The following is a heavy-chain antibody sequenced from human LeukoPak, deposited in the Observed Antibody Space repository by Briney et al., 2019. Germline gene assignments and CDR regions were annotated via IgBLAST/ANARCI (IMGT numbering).Heavy chain of an antibody. CDR2: IYFRGTT. J-gene: IGHJ4*02. CDR3: ARDRFYDNSGFRRLDF. V-gene: IGHV4-59*01. CDR1: GGPISDYY. Sequence: SETLSLTCIVYGGPISDYYWSWIRQPPGKGLEWVGYIYFRGTTNYSTSFQSGGSISVDTSKNQFSLSLTSVTAADTAVYYCARDRFYDNSGFRRLDFWGQGLLVTVSS. D-gene: IGHD3-22*01.